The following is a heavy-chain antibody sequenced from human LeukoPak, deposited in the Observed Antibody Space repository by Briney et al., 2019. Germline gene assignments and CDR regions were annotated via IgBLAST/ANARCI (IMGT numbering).Heavy chain of an antibody. Sequence: GGSLRLSCAASRFTFNNYAMSWVRQAPGKGLEWVSAIGDNGGDTKYAVSVKGRFTISRDNSRSALYLQMNTLRAEDTAVYYCVQEGPRGLAFDIWGQGTKVTVSS. CDR2: IGDNGGDT. J-gene: IGHJ3*02. CDR1: RFTFNNYA. V-gene: IGHV3-23*01. CDR3: VQEGPRGLAFDI.